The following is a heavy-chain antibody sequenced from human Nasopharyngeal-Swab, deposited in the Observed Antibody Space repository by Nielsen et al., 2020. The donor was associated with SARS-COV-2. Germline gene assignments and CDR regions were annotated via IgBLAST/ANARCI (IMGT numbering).Heavy chain of an antibody. CDR1: GFTFSSYW. V-gene: IGHV3-74*01. J-gene: IGHJ3*02. Sequence: GESLKISCAASGFTFSSYWMHWVRQAPGKGLVWVSRINSDGSSTRDADSVKGRFTISRDNAKNTLYLQMNSLRAEDTAVYYCARLGSSGSYDAFDIWGQGTMVTVSS. D-gene: IGHD6-19*01. CDR2: INSDGSST. CDR3: ARLGSSGSYDAFDI.